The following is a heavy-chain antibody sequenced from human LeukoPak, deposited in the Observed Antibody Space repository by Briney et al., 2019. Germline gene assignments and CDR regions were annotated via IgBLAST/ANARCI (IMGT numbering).Heavy chain of an antibody. D-gene: IGHD6-6*01. J-gene: IGHJ4*02. V-gene: IGHV3-48*03. CDR2: ISSASNTI. Sequence: PGGSLRLSCAASGFAFSNYAMSWVRQAPGKGLEWVSYISSASNTIYYADSVKGRFTISRDNAKNSLYLQMNSLRAEDTAVYYCAREMAARSRAVRFDYWGQGTLVTVSS. CDR3: AREMAARSRAVRFDY. CDR1: GFAFSNYA.